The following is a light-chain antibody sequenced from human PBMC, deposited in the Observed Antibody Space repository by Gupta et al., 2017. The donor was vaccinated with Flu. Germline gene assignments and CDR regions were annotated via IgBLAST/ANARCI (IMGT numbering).Light chain of an antibody. CDR1: SSDVGRYNY. CDR2: DVN. J-gene: IGLJ1*01. CDR3: SAYAVSPYV. Sequence: GSSSDVGRYNYVSWYHQHPGNALIVLIYDVNERPFGVPDRFSGSKSGNTAYLTVSGLQAEDEADYYCSAYAVSPYVFGTGTKLTVL. V-gene: IGLV2-8*01.